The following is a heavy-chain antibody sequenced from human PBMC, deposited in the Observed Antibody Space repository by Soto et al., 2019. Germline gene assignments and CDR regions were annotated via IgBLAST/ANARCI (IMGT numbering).Heavy chain of an antibody. CDR3: AKVVAATRGLDY. D-gene: IGHD2-15*01. Sequence: EVQLLESGGGLVQPGGSLRLSCAASGFTFSSYAMSWVHQAPGKGLEWVSAISGSGGSTYYADSVKGRFTISRDNSKNTLYLQMNSLRAEDTAVYYCAKVVAATRGLDYWGQGTLVTVSS. V-gene: IGHV3-23*01. J-gene: IGHJ4*02. CDR1: GFTFSSYA. CDR2: ISGSGGST.